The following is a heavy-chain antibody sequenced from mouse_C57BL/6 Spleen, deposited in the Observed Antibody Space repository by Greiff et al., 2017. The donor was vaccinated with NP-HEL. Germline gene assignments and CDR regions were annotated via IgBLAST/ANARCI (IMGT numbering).Heavy chain of an antibody. Sequence: VHVKQSGAELVRPGASVKLSCTASGFNIKDYYMHWVKQRPEQGLEWIGRIDPEDGDTEYAPKFQGKATMTADTSSNTAYLQLSSLTSEDTAVYYCTTTTVVRPYYFDYWGQGTTLTVSS. J-gene: IGHJ2*01. V-gene: IGHV14-1*01. CDR2: IDPEDGDT. CDR1: GFNIKDYY. CDR3: TTTTVVRPYYFDY. D-gene: IGHD1-1*01.